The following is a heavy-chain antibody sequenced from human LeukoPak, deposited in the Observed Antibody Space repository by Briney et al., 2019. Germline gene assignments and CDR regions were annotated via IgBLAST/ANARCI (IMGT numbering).Heavy chain of an antibody. D-gene: IGHD3-22*01. CDR3: ARAEANYYDRSMWAFDI. CDR1: GGTFSSYA. Sequence: GSSVKVSCKASGGTFSSYAISWVRQAPGQGLEWMGGIIPIFGTANYAQKFQGRVTITTDESTSTAYMELSSLRSEDTAVYYCARAEANYYDRSMWAFDIWVQGTMVTVSS. J-gene: IGHJ3*02. V-gene: IGHV1-69*05. CDR2: IIPIFGTA.